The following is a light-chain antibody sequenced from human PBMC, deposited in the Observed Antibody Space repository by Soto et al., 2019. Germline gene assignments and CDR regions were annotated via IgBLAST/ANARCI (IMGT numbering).Light chain of an antibody. CDR3: CSYAGHSILV. CDR1: SSDVGAHNL. J-gene: IGLJ3*02. CDR2: EVT. V-gene: IGLV2-23*02. Sequence: QSALTQPASVSGSPGQSITISCTGTSSDVGAHNLVSWYQQHPGKAPKLIIYEVTQRPSGVTDRFSGSKSGSTASLTISGLQTEDEADYYCCSYAGHSILVFGGGTKLTVL.